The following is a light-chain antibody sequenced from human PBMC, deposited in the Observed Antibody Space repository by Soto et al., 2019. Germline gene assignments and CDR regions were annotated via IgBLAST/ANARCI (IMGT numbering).Light chain of an antibody. CDR1: QSVSSSY. Sequence: EIVLTQSPGTLSLSPGERATLSCRASQSVSSSYLAWYQQKPGQAPRLLIYGASSRATGIPDRFIGSGSGTDFTLSISRLEPEDFAVYDCQQYGSSRTFGHGTKVEIK. CDR2: GAS. CDR3: QQYGSSRT. J-gene: IGKJ1*01. V-gene: IGKV3-20*01.